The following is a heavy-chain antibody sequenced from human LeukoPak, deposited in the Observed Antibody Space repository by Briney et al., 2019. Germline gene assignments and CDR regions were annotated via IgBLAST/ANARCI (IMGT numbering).Heavy chain of an antibody. CDR3: AREGVGGAYAMDV. D-gene: IGHD2-21*01. V-gene: IGHV1-2*02. CDR2: VNPNGGGT. J-gene: IGHJ6*02. CDR1: RYTFAAYY. Sequence: ASVTVSCMTSRYTFAAYYIHWVRQAPGQGLEWMGWVNPNGGGTNYAQKFKDGLTMTRDTSISTAYMELSSLESDDTAVYFCAREGVGGAYAMDVWGQGTTVTVSS.